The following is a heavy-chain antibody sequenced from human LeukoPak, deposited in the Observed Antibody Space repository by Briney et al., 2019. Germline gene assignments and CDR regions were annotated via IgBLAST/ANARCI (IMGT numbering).Heavy chain of an antibody. CDR1: GVSISSNSYY. D-gene: IGHD6-6*01. J-gene: IGHJ4*02. V-gene: IGHV4-39*01. CDR2: MSYGGST. Sequence: SETLSLTCTVSGVSISSNSYYWGWIRQPPGKELEWVGSMSYGGSTYYNPSLKSRVTMSADTSKNQFSLKLTPVTAADTAVYHCARHPFAAHHRVDYWGQGTLVTVSS. CDR3: ARHPFAAHHRVDY.